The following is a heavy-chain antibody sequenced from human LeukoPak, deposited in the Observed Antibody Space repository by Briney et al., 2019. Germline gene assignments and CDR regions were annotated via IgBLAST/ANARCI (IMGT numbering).Heavy chain of an antibody. V-gene: IGHV4-4*07. CDR2: IYTSGST. CDR1: AGSI. D-gene: IGHD6-19*01. CDR3: ATEGSGWIFDY. Sequence: PSGTLSLTCTVSAGSISWIRQPAGKGLEWIGHIYTSGSTYYNPSLNRRVTMSVDTSKNQFSLKVNSVTAADTAMYYCATEGSGWIFDYWGQGTLVTVSS. J-gene: IGHJ4*02.